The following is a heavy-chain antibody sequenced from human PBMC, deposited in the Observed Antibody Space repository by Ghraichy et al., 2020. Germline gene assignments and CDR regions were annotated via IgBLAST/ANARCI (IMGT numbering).Heavy chain of an antibody. CDR2: ISTSSSKV. V-gene: IGHV3-48*02. CDR3: ARDKANCDGDCYYLDAFDV. D-gene: IGHD2-21*01. Sequence: GGSLRLSCAGSGFAFSLYNLNWVRQAPGKGLEWVSYISTSSSKVYYADSVKGRFTVSRDNAKNSLYLQMNSLRDEDTAVYYCARDKANCDGDCYYLDAFDVWGQGTMVTVSS. CDR1: GFAFSLYN. J-gene: IGHJ3*01.